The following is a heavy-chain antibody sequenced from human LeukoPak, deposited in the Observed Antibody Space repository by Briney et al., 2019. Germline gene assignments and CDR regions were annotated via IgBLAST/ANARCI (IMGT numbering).Heavy chain of an antibody. J-gene: IGHJ5*02. CDR2: IYHSGST. V-gene: IGHV4-38-2*02. CDR1: GYSISSGYH. CDR3: ARDREDYSNVWFDP. D-gene: IGHD2-15*01. Sequence: PSETLSLTCTVSGYSISSGYHWGWIRQPPGKGLEWIGSIYHSGSTYYNPSLKSRVTMSLDTSKNQFSLKLSSVTAADTAVYYCARDREDYSNVWFDPWGQGTLVTVSS.